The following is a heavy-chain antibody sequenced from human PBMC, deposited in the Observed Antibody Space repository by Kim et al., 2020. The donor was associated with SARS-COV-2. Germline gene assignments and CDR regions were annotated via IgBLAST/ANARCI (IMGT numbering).Heavy chain of an antibody. J-gene: IGHJ3*02. CDR3: ARVLRRYYDSSGYYPDSFDI. V-gene: IGHV3-21*01. D-gene: IGHD3-22*01. CDR1: GFTFSSYS. CDR2: ISSSRSFI. Sequence: GGSLRLSCAASGFTFSSYSMNWVRQAPGKGLEWVSSISSSRSFIYYVDSVKGRFTIYRDNAENSLYLQMNSRRAEDTAVYYCARVLRRYYDSSGYYPDSFDIWGQGTMVTVSS.